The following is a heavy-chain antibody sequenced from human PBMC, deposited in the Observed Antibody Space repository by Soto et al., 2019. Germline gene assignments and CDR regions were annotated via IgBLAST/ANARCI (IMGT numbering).Heavy chain of an antibody. CDR3: ARRDCSSTSCYSPGGVYYYYMDV. V-gene: IGHV4-39*01. CDR2: IYYSGST. Sequence: SETLSLTCTVSGGSISSSSYYWGWIRQPPGKGLEWIGSIYYSGSTYYNPSLKSRVTISVDTSKNQFSLKLSSVTAADTAVYYCARRDCSSTSCYSPGGVYYYYMDVWGKGTTVTVSS. CDR1: GGSISSSSYY. D-gene: IGHD2-2*01. J-gene: IGHJ6*03.